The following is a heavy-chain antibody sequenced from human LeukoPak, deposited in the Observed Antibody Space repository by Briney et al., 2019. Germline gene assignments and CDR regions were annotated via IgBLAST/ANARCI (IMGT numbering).Heavy chain of an antibody. V-gene: IGHV3-30*02. CDR2: IRYDANNK. Sequence: PGGSLRLSCAASGFTFSSYAMHWVRQAPGKGLEWVAFIRYDANNKNYADSAKGRFTISRDNSKDTLYLQMNSLRAEDTAVYYCAKGDDYGANTRLPKYNWFDPWGQGTLVTVSS. D-gene: IGHD4-23*01. CDR3: AKGDDYGANTRLPKYNWFDP. CDR1: GFTFSSYA. J-gene: IGHJ5*02.